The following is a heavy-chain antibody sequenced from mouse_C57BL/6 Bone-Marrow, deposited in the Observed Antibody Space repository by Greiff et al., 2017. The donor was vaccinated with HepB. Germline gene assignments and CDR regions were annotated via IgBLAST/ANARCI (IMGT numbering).Heavy chain of an antibody. D-gene: IGHD3-2*02. J-gene: IGHJ4*01. CDR3: ARDKAAQATVDY. Sequence: ESGPGLVKPSQSLSLTCSVTGYSITSGYYWNWIRQFPGNKLEWMGYISYDGSNNYNPSLKNRISITRDTSKNQFFLKLNSVTTEDTATYYCARDKAAQATVDYWGQGTSVTVSS. CDR2: ISYDGSN. CDR1: GYSITSGYY. V-gene: IGHV3-6*01.